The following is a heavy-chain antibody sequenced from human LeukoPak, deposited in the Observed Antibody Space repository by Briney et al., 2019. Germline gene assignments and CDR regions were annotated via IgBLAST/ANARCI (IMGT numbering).Heavy chain of an antibody. Sequence: GGSLRLSCAASGFTFSSYSMDWVRQAPGKGLEWVSSISPSSSYIYYGDSVKDRFTISRDNAKNSLYLQMNSLRAEDTAVYYCTRDPYGDYASDYWGQGTLVTVSS. J-gene: IGHJ4*02. CDR1: GFTFSSYS. CDR2: ISPSSSYI. CDR3: TRDPYGDYASDY. D-gene: IGHD4-17*01. V-gene: IGHV3-21*01.